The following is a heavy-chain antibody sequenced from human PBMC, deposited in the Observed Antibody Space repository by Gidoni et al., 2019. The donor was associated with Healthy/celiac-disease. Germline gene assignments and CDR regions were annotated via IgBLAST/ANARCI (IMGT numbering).Heavy chain of an antibody. J-gene: IGHJ5*02. D-gene: IGHD6-19*01. Sequence: QVQLQQWGAGLLKPSETLSLTCAVYGGSFSGYDWRGIRQPPGEGLEWIGEINHSGSTNYHPDLKRRFTRSVDTSKNQFSLKLSSVTAADTAVYYCARGIAVVGFNWFDPWGQGTLVTVSS. V-gene: IGHV4-34*01. CDR2: INHSGST. CDR3: ARGIAVVGFNWFDP. CDR1: GGSFSGYD.